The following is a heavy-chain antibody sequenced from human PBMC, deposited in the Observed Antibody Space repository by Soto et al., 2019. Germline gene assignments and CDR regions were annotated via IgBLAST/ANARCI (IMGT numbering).Heavy chain of an antibody. CDR2: IYYSGST. D-gene: IGHD4-17*01. CDR3: ARSLEGPYGNWFDP. V-gene: IGHV4-28*01. CDR1: GYSISSSNW. Sequence: SETLSLTCAVSGYSISSSNWWGWIRQPPGKGLEWIGYIYYSGSTYYNPSLKSRVTMSVDTSKNQFSLKLSSVTAVDTAVYYCARSLEGPYGNWFDPWGQGTLVTVSS. J-gene: IGHJ5*02.